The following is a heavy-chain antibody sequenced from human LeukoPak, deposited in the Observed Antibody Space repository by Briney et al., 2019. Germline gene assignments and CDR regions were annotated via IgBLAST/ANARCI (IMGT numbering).Heavy chain of an antibody. Sequence: GGSLRLSCAASGFTFNIYWMHWVRQAPGKGLVWVSRIGTDGSSTAYADSVKGRFTVSRDNAKNTLYLQLSSLRPEDTAVYYCGKDLNGDLDYWGQGTLVTVSS. CDR2: IGTDGSST. J-gene: IGHJ4*02. CDR3: GKDLNGDLDY. V-gene: IGHV3-74*01. CDR1: GFTFNIYW. D-gene: IGHD4-17*01.